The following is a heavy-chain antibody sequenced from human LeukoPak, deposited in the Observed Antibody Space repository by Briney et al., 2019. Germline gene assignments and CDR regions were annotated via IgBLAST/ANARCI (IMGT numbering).Heavy chain of an antibody. J-gene: IGHJ4*02. V-gene: IGHV4-31*03. CDR2: IYYSGST. CDR1: GGSISSGGYY. Sequence: PSQTLSLTCTVSGGSISSGGYYWSWIRQHPGKGLEWIGYIYYSGSTYYNPSLKSRVTISVDTFKNQFSLKLSSVTAADTAVYYCARDVEGAAAFGYWGQGTLVTVSS. CDR3: ARDVEGAAAFGY. D-gene: IGHD6-13*01.